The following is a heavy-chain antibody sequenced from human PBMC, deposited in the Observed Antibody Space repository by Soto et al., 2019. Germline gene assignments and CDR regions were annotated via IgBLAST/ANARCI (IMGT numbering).Heavy chain of an antibody. J-gene: IGHJ4*02. D-gene: IGHD3-22*01. V-gene: IGHV3-74*01. CDR3: ARDHYDSSGYYSSHFKY. Sequence: GSLRLSCEASGITFSSNWMHWVRQAPGKGLVWVSRINSDGSTTNYADSVKGRFTISRDNAKSTLYLQMNSLRAEDTAVYYCARDHYDSSGYYSSHFKYWGQGTLVTVSS. CDR1: GITFSSNW. CDR2: INSDGSTT.